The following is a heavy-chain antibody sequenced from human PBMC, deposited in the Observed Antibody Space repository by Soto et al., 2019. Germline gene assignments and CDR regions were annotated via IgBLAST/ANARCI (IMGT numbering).Heavy chain of an antibody. D-gene: IGHD3-9*01. Sequence: SGPTLVNPTQTLTLTCTFSGFSLSTSRVGVGWILQPPGKALEWLALIYWNDDKRYSPSLKIRLTITKDTCKKHVVLTMLNRATVDTASYSCLYSYYHILTIYPSAAACHVWVKGT. V-gene: IGHV2-5*01. J-gene: IGHJ3*01. CDR2: IYWNDDK. CDR3: LYSYYHILTIYPSAAACHV. CDR1: GFSLSTSRVG.